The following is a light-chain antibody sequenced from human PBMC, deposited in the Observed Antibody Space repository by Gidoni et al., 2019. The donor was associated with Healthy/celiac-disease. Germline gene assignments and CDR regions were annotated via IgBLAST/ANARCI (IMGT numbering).Light chain of an antibody. CDR2: DNT. V-gene: IGLV1-51*01. CDR3: GTWDSSLSAVV. J-gene: IGLJ2*01. Sequence: QSVLTQPPSVSAAPGQKVTISCSGSSSNIGNNYVSWYQQLPGTAPKLLIYDNTKRPSGIPDRFSGSKSGTSATLSITGLQTGDEADYYCGTWDSSLSAVVFGGGTKLTVL. CDR1: SSNIGNNY.